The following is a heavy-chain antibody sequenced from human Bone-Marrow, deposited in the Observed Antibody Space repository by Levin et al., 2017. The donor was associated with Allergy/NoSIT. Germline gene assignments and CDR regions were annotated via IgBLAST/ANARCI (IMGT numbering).Heavy chain of an antibody. CDR3: ARGRGGATTDFGY. Sequence: GESLKISCAASGFDFSSYWLSWVRQAPGKGLEWLANIRQDGNEKYSVDYVKGRFTISRDNAKSSLFLQMDSLRAEDTAVYYCARGRGGATTDFGYWGQGTLVTVSS. D-gene: IGHD1-26*01. CDR1: GFDFSSYW. CDR2: IRQDGNEK. V-gene: IGHV3-7*01. J-gene: IGHJ4*02.